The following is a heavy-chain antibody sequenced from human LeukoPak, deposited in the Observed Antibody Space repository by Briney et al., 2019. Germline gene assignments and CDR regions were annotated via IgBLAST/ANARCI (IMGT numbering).Heavy chain of an antibody. Sequence: ASVKVSCKASGYTFTGYFMHWVRQAPGQGLEWLGWINPNTGGTNYAQNFQGRVTMTRDTSISTAYMDLSRLTSDDTAVYYCARDYCGGDSLCFFDYWGQGTLVTVSS. CDR1: GYTFTGYF. CDR3: ARDYCGGDSLCFFDY. V-gene: IGHV1-2*02. J-gene: IGHJ4*02. D-gene: IGHD2-21*02. CDR2: INPNTGGT.